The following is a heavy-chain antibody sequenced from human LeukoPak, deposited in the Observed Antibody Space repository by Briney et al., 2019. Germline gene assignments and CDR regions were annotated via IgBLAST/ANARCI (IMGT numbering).Heavy chain of an antibody. CDR3: ARADDYVWGSYRYGFCDY. Sequence: PGGSLRLSCAASGFTFSSYSMNWVRQAPGKGLEWVSYISSGSSTIYYADSVKGRFTISRDNAKNSLYLQMNSLGAEDTAVYYCARADDYVWGSYRYGFCDYWGQGTLVTVSS. V-gene: IGHV3-48*01. CDR2: ISSGSSTI. CDR1: GFTFSSYS. D-gene: IGHD3-16*02. J-gene: IGHJ4*02.